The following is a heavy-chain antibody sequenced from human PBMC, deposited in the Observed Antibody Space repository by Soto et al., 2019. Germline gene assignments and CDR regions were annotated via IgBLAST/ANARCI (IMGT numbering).Heavy chain of an antibody. J-gene: IGHJ4*02. CDR1: GFTFSSYA. Sequence: GGSLRLSCAASGFTFSSYAMSWVRQAPGKGLEWVSAISGSGGSTYYADSVKGRFTISRDNSKNTLYLQMNSLRAEDTAVYYCARVGDAASLYPAPFDYWGQGTLVTVSS. CDR3: ARVGDAASLYPAPFDY. CDR2: ISGSGGST. V-gene: IGHV3-23*01. D-gene: IGHD3-10*01.